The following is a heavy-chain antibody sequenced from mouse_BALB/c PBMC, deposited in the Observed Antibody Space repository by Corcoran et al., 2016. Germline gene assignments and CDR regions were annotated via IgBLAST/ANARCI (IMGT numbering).Heavy chain of an antibody. CDR3: AREGSFDY. D-gene: IGHD3-3*01. CDR1: GYTFTNYG. J-gene: IGHJ2*01. CDR2: INTYTGEP. Sequence: QIQLVQSGPELKKPGETVMISCKASGYTFTNYGMNWVKQAPGKGLKWMGWINTYTGEPTYADDFKGRFAFSLETSASTAYLQINNLKNEDMATYFCAREGSFDYWGQGTTLTVSS. V-gene: IGHV9-1*02.